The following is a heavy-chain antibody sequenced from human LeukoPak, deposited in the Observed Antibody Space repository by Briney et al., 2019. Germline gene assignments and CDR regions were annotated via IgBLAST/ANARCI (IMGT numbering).Heavy chain of an antibody. Sequence: GASVKVSCKASGYTFTSYYMHWVRQAPGQGLEWMGIINPSGGSTSYAQKFQGRVTMTRDTSISTAYMELSRLRSDDTAVYYCARDGTSGSDFDYWGQGTLVTVSS. CDR1: GYTFTSYY. CDR3: ARDGTSGSDFDY. J-gene: IGHJ4*02. D-gene: IGHD1-26*01. V-gene: IGHV1-46*01. CDR2: INPSGGST.